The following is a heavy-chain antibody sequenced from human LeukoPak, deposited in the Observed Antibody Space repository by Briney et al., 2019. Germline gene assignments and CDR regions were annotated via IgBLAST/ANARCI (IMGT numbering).Heavy chain of an antibody. Sequence: PSQTLSLTCAVSGGSISSGGYSWSWIRQPPGKSLEWIGYIYHSGSTYYNPSLKSRVTISVDRSKNQFSLKPSSVTAADTAVYCCARELPTGWVDYWGQGTLVTVSS. J-gene: IGHJ4*02. CDR3: ARELPTGWVDY. D-gene: IGHD3-9*01. CDR1: GGSISSGGYS. V-gene: IGHV4-30-2*01. CDR2: IYHSGST.